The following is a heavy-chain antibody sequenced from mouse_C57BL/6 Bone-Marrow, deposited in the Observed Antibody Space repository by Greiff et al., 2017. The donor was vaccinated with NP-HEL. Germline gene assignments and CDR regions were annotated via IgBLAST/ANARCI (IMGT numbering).Heavy chain of an antibody. CDR2: IWSGGST. Sequence: VMLVESGPGLVQPSQSLSITCTVSGFSLTSYGVHWVRQSPGKGLEWLGVIWSGGSTDYNAAFISRLSISKDNSKSQVFFKMNSLQADDTAIYYCARNGNYYFDYWGQGTTLTVSS. CDR3: ARNGNYYFDY. CDR1: GFSLTSYG. J-gene: IGHJ2*01. D-gene: IGHD2-1*01. V-gene: IGHV2-2*01.